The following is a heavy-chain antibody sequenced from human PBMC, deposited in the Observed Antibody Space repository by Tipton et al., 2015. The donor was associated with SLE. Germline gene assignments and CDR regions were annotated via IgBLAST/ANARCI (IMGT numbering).Heavy chain of an antibody. Sequence: TLSLTCTVSGGSISSYYWSWIRQPPGKGLEWIGYIYYSGSTNYSGSTNYNPSLKSRVTISLDTSKNQFSLKLSSVTAADTAVYYCARGVWQWLDYWGQGTLVTVSS. V-gene: IGHV4-59*08. CDR2: IYYSGSTNYSGST. D-gene: IGHD6-19*01. CDR1: GGSISSYY. J-gene: IGHJ4*02. CDR3: ARGVWQWLDY.